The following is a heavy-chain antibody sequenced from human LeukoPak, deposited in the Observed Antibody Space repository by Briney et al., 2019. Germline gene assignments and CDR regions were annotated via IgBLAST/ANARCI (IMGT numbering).Heavy chain of an antibody. CDR3: ARAGGYNYGYGFDY. V-gene: IGHV3-64*04. CDR1: GFTFSSYA. D-gene: IGHD5-18*01. Sequence: GGSLRLSCSASGFTFSSYALHWVRQAPGKGLESVSAISSNGGSTSYADSVEGRFTISRDNAKNTLYLQMNSLRAEDTAVYYCARAGGYNYGYGFDYWGQGTPVTVSS. CDR2: ISSNGGST. J-gene: IGHJ4*02.